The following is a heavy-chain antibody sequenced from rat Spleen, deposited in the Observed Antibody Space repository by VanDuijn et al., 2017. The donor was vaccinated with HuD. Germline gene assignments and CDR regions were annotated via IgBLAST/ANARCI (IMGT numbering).Heavy chain of an antibody. Sequence: EVQLVESDGDLVQPGRSLKLSCAASGFTFSAYYMAWVRQAPKKGLEWVATISYDGSSTYYRDSVKGRFTISRDNAKSTLYLQMDSLRSEDTATYYCTRHPDYSNYFDYWGQGVMVTVSS. CDR1: GFTFSAYY. CDR3: TRHPDYSNYFDY. CDR2: ISYDGSST. V-gene: IGHV5-7*01. D-gene: IGHD1-1*01. J-gene: IGHJ2*01.